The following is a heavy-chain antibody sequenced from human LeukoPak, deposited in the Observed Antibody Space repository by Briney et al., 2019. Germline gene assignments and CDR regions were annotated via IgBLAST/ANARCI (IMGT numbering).Heavy chain of an antibody. CDR1: GFTFSSYW. CDR3: XXXXXXXXXXFWSGYYGGYYFDY. Sequence: GGSLRLSCAASGFTFSSYWMSWVRQAPGKGLEWVANIKQDGSEKYYVDSVKGRFTISRDNAKNSLYLQMNSLRAEDTAVYYCXXXXXXXXXXFWSGYYGGYYFDYWGQGTLVTVSS. V-gene: IGHV3-7*01. CDR2: IKQDGSEK. D-gene: IGHD3-3*01. J-gene: IGHJ4*02.